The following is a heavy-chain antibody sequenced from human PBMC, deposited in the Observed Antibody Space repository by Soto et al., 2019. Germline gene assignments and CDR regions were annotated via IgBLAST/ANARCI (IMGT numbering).Heavy chain of an antibody. D-gene: IGHD4-17*01. V-gene: IGHV4-4*07. CDR2: IYTSGST. CDR3: ASCNTYGDCDY. CDR1: AGSISSYY. J-gene: IGHJ4*02. Sequence: SETLSLTCTVSAGSISSYYWSWIRQPAGKGLEWIGRIYTSGSTNYNPSLKSRVTMSVDTSKNQFSLKLSSVTAADTAAYYCASCNTYGDCDYWGQGTLVTVSS.